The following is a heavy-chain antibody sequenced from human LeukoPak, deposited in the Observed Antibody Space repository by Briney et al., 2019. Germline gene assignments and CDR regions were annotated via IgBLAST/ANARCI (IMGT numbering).Heavy chain of an antibody. V-gene: IGHV3-7*01. CDR2: IKQDGSEK. J-gene: IGHJ4*02. Sequence: GGSLRLSCAASGFTFSSYWMSWVRQAPGKGLEWVANIKQDGSEKYYVDSVKGRFTISRDNAKNSLYLQMNSLRAEDTAVYYCARVNQEVFWSGYYTDYWGQGTLVIVSS. CDR3: ARVNQEVFWSGYYTDY. CDR1: GFTFSSYW. D-gene: IGHD3-3*01.